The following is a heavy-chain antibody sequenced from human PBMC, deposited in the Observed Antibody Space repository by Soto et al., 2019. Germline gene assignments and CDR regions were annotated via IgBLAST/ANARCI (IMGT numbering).Heavy chain of an antibody. CDR3: AKDGSHNFDD. V-gene: IGHV3-30*18. CDR2: MSYDGSNE. J-gene: IGHJ4*02. CDR1: GFTFSHYA. Sequence: QVQLVESGGGVVQPGRSLRLSCAASGFTFSHYAMHWVRQAPGKGLEWVALMSYDGSNEYYADSVKGRFTISRDNSKNTLYLQMNSLRAGDTAVYYCAKDGSHNFDDWGQGTLVTVSS. D-gene: IGHD2-15*01.